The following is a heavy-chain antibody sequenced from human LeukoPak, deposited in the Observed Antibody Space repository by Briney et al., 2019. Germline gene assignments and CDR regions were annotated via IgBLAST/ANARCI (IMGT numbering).Heavy chain of an antibody. V-gene: IGHV4-59*01. D-gene: IGHD2-2*01. CDR3: ARDRAMPTAPVYWFDG. Sequence: SDTLPLTCTVSGYSITTYFLSWIRQPPGQGLEWIGYIYYSGTTNYNHSLKSRVTISVDTSKTPVSLKLMSVTAAATAVYYCARDRAMPTAPVYWFDGWGHVTLVT. J-gene: IGHJ5*01. CDR2: IYYSGTT. CDR1: GYSITTYF.